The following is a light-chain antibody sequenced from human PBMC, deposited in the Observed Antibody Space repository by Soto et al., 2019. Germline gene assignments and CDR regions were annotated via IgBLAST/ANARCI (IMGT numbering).Light chain of an antibody. V-gene: IGKV1-5*03. CDR1: QSISTW. CDR2: KAS. J-gene: IGKJ4*01. Sequence: DIQMTQSPSTLSASVGDRVTITCRASQSISTWLAWYQQKPGKAPKLLIYKASSLEGGGPSRFSGSGSGTEFNITISSLQPDDFATYYCQQYNTYPLTFGGGTTVEIK. CDR3: QQYNTYPLT.